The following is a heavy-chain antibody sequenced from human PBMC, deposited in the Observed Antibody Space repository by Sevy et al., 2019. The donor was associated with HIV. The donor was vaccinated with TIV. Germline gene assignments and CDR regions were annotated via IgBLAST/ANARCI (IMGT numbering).Heavy chain of an antibody. V-gene: IGHV3-20*04. CDR1: GFTFDDYG. Sequence: GGSLRFSCAASGFTFDDYGMSWVRQAPGKGLEWVSGINWNGGSTGYADSVKGRFTISRDNAKNSLYLQMNSLRAEDTALYYCARDEVVVPAAIADYYYYGMDVWGQGTTVTVSS. CDR3: ARDEVVVPAAIADYYYYGMDV. D-gene: IGHD2-2*01. CDR2: INWNGGST. J-gene: IGHJ6*02.